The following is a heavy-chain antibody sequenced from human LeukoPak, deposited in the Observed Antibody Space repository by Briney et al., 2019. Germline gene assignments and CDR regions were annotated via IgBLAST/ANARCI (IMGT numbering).Heavy chain of an antibody. CDR1: GFTVSRNY. CDR3: ALGLVTDY. V-gene: IGHV3-66*01. Sequence: GGSLRLSCAASGFTVSRNYMSWVRQAPGKGLEWVSVISSGDTAYYADSVKGRFTISRDSSKNTLYLQMNSLRVEDTAVYYCALGLVTDYWGQGTLVTVSS. CDR2: ISSGDTA. J-gene: IGHJ4*02. D-gene: IGHD3-9*01.